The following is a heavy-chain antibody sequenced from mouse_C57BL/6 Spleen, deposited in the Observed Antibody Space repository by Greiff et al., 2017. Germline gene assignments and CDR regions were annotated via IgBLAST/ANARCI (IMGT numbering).Heavy chain of an antibody. J-gene: IGHJ2*01. D-gene: IGHD1-1*01. V-gene: IGHV5-17*01. CDR2: ISSGSSTI. Sequence: EVNVVESGGGLVKPGGSLKLSCAASGFTFSDYGMHWVRQAPEKGLEWVAYISSGSSTIYYADTVKGRFTISSDNAKNTLFLQMTSLRSEDTAMYYCERSPIYYYGSSYGVDYWGQGTTLTVSS. CDR3: ERSPIYYYGSSYGVDY. CDR1: GFTFSDYG.